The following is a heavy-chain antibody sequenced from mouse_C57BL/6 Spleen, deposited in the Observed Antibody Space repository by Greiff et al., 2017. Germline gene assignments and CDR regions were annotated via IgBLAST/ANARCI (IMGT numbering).Heavy chain of an antibody. D-gene: IGHD2-12*01. Sequence: EVQLQQSVAELVRPGASVKLSCTASGFNINNTYMHWVKQRPEQGLEWIGRIDPANGNTKYAPKFQGKATITADTSSNTAYLQLSSLTSEDTAIYYCALAYYNAMDYWGQGTSVTVSS. V-gene: IGHV14-3*01. CDR2: IDPANGNT. J-gene: IGHJ4*01. CDR3: ALAYYNAMDY. CDR1: GFNINNTY.